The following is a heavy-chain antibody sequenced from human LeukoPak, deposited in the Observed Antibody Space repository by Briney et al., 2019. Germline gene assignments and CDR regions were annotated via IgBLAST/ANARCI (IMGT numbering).Heavy chain of an antibody. J-gene: IGHJ3*02. CDR3: ARSISDAFDI. V-gene: IGHV3-74*01. D-gene: IGHD3-10*01. CDR1: GFTFRSFW. CDR2: INSDATST. Sequence: PGGSLRLSRAASGFTFRSFWMHWVRQAPGKGLVWVSLINSDATSTSYADSVKGRFTISRDNAKNTLYLQMNSLRAEDTAVYYCARSISDAFDIWGQGTMVTVSS.